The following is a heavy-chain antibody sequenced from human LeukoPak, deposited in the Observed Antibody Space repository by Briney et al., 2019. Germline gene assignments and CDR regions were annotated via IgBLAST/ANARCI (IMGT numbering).Heavy chain of an antibody. CDR3: ARAHLATVVAPFDY. V-gene: IGHV4-39*07. Sequence: KASETLSLTCTVSGGSISSSSYYWGWIRQPPGKGLEWIGSIYYSGSTYYNPSLKSRVTTSVDTSKNQFSLKLSSVTAADTAVYYCARAHLATVVAPFDYWGQGTLVTVSS. J-gene: IGHJ4*02. D-gene: IGHD3-22*01. CDR2: IYYSGST. CDR1: GGSISSSSYY.